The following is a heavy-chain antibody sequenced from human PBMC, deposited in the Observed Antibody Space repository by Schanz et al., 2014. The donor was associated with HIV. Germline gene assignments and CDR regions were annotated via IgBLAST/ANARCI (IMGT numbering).Heavy chain of an antibody. CDR3: AKDAARIYYDILTGPFDS. D-gene: IGHD3-9*01. J-gene: IGHJ4*02. V-gene: IGHV3-9*01. Sequence: VQLVESGGGVVQPGRSLRLSCATSGFFLDDYAMHWVRQAPGKGLEWVSGISWNSGSIGYAESVKGRFTISRDNAKNSLYLQMNSLRGEDTALYYCAKDAARIYYDILTGPFDSWGQGTLVTVSS. CDR2: ISWNSGSI. CDR1: GFFLDDYA.